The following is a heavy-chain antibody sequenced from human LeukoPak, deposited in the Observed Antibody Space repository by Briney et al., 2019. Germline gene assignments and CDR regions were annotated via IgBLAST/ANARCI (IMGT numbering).Heavy chain of an antibody. V-gene: IGHV3-21*01. D-gene: IGHD1-26*01. CDR2: INVITGYI. Sequence: GGSLRLSCAASGFSFENYNMNWVRQAPGKGLEWVAYINVITGYIYYADSLKGRFTISRDNAKRSLFLEMNSLRVEDTAVYYCARDRSGSSSVDDAFDIWGQGIMVTVSS. J-gene: IGHJ3*02. CDR3: ARDRSGSSSVDDAFDI. CDR1: GFSFENYN.